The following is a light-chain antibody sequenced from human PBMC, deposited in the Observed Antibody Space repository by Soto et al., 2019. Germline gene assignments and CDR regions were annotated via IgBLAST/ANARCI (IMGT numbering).Light chain of an antibody. CDR2: GAS. CDR1: QSVDSNY. V-gene: IGKV3-20*01. Sequence: EIVLTQSPGTLSLSPGESATLSCRASQSVDSNYLAWYQEKPGQSPRLLIYGASIRATGVPDRFSGSGSGTDFTLTISRLEPEDLAVYFCQQCGSSPPTFGQGTKVDIK. CDR3: QQCGSSPPT. J-gene: IGKJ1*01.